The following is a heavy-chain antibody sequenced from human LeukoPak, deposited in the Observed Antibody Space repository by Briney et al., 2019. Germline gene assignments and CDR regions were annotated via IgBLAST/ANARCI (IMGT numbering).Heavy chain of an antibody. J-gene: IGHJ4*02. CDR1: GFTFSGYA. CDR3: AKVPGPKLGYCSSTSCPNHPNYYFDY. Sequence: GGSLRLSCAASGFTFSGYAMSWVRQAPGKGLEWVSAISGSGGSTYYADSVKGRFTISRDNSKNTLYLQMNSLRAEDTAVYYCAKVPGPKLGYCSSTSCPNHPNYYFDYWGQGTLVTVSS. CDR2: ISGSGGST. D-gene: IGHD2-2*01. V-gene: IGHV3-23*01.